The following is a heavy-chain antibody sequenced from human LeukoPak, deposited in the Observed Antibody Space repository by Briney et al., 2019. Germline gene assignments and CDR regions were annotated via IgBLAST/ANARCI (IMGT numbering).Heavy chain of an antibody. D-gene: IGHD3-10*01. CDR1: GGSFSGYY. V-gene: IGHV4-34*01. J-gene: IGHJ6*03. CDR3: ARGVYYYGSGNRYYYMDV. Sequence: PSETLSLTCAVYGGSFSGYYWSWILQPPGKGLEWIGEINHSGSTNYNPSLKSRVTISVDTSKNQFSLKLSSVTAADTAVYYCARGVYYYGSGNRYYYMDVWGKGTTVTVSS. CDR2: INHSGST.